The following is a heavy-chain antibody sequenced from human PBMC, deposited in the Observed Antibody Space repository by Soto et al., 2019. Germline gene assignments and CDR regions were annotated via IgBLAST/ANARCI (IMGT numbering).Heavy chain of an antibody. J-gene: IGHJ4*02. Sequence: SETLSLTCTVSGGSISSGGYYWSWIRQHPGKGLEWIGYIYYSGSTYYNPSLKSRVTISVDTSKNQFSLKLSSVTAADTAVYYCARALYEWELSPCFDYWGQGTLVTVSS. CDR2: IYYSGST. D-gene: IGHD3-16*02. CDR1: GGSISSGGYY. V-gene: IGHV4-31*03. CDR3: ARALYEWELSPCFDY.